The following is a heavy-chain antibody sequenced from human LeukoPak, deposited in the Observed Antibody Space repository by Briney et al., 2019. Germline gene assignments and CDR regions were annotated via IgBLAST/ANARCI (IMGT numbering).Heavy chain of an antibody. D-gene: IGHD6-13*01. V-gene: IGHV1-2*02. J-gene: IGHJ5*02. CDR1: GYTFTGYY. CDR3: ARDGAAAGDNWFDP. Sequence: VSVKVSCKASGYTFTGYYMHWVRQAPGQGLEWMGWINPNSGGTNYAQKFQGRVTMTRDTSISTAYMELSRLRSDDTAVYYCARDGAAAGDNWFDPWGQGTLVTVSS. CDR2: INPNSGGT.